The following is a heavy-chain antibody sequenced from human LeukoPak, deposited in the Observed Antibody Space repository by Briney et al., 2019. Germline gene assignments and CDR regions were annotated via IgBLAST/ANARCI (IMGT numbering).Heavy chain of an antibody. CDR3: ARDEGQYYYDCSGYYYGYFQH. CDR1: GGSISSYY. J-gene: IGHJ1*01. V-gene: IGHV4-4*07. CDR2: IYTSGST. D-gene: IGHD3-22*01. Sequence: SETLSLTCTVSGGSISSYYWSWIRQPAGKGLEWIGRIYTSGSTNYNPSLKSRVTMSVDTSKNQFSLKLSSVTAADTAVYYCARDEGQYYYDCSGYYYGYFQHWGQGTLVTVSS.